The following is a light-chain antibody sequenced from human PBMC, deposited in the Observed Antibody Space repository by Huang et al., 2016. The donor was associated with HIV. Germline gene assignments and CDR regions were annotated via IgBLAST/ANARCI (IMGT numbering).Light chain of an antibody. Sequence: IQMTQSPTSLSASVGDRVAIVCRASQSISTYLNWYQQKPGKPPKLLSSSATALHRGVPSRFSGSGSGTDFTLTIRGLQLDDFATYYCQQSYSALSSFGPGTRL. J-gene: IGKJ5*01. V-gene: IGKV1-39*01. CDR3: QQSYSALSS. CDR2: SAT. CDR1: QSISTY.